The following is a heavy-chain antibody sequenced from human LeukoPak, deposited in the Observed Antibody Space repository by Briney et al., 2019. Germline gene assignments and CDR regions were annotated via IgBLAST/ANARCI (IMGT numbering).Heavy chain of an antibody. CDR1: GFTFSTYW. Sequence: GGSLRLSCAASGFTFSTYWMSWVRQAPGKGLEWVASIKQDGSEKSYVDSLKGRFTISRGNAKNSLYLEMNSLRAEDTAVYYCARRASRAFDYWGQGTLVTVSS. J-gene: IGHJ4*02. V-gene: IGHV3-7*01. CDR2: IKQDGSEK. D-gene: IGHD5-12*01. CDR3: ARRASRAFDY.